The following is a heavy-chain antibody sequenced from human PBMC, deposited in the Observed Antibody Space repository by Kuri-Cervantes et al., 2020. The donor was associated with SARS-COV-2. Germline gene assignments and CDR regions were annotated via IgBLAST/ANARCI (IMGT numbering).Heavy chain of an antibody. CDR3: ARDRSGTYCIDY. CDR1: GFTFSDYY. V-gene: IGHV3-11*04. J-gene: IGHJ4*02. D-gene: IGHD1-26*01. CDR2: ISSSGSTI. Sequence: GESLKISCAASGFTFSDYYMSWIRQAPGKGLEWVSYISSSGSTIYYADSVKGRFTISRDNAKNSLYLQMNSLRAEDTAVFHCARDRSGTYCIDYWGQGTLVTVSS.